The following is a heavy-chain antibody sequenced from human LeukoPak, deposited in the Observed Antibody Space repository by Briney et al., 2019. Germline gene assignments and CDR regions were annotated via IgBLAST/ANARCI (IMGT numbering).Heavy chain of an antibody. V-gene: IGHV3-53*01. D-gene: IGHD6-19*01. CDR1: EFTVSTNY. Sequence: GGSLRLSCAASEFTVSTNYMSWVRQAPGKGLEWVSVIYSGGSTYYADSVKGRFTISRDNTKNSLYLQMNSLRAEDTAVYYCARDVEQWLVRVYYFDYWGQGTLVTVSS. J-gene: IGHJ4*02. CDR3: ARDVEQWLVRVYYFDY. CDR2: IYSGGST.